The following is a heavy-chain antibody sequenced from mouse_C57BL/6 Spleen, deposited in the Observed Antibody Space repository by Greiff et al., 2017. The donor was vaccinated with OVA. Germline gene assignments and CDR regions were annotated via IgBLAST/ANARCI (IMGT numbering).Heavy chain of an antibody. CDR1: GYTFTSYW. D-gene: IGHD3-2*02. Sequence: VQLQQPGAELVRPGSSVKLSCKASGYTFTSYWMHWVKQRPIQGLEWIGNIDPSDSETNYNQKFKDKATLTVDKSSSTAYMQLSSLTSEDSAVYCCARGGSSGSFAYWGQGTLVTVSA. CDR2: IDPSDSET. J-gene: IGHJ3*01. CDR3: ARGGSSGSFAY. V-gene: IGHV1-52*01.